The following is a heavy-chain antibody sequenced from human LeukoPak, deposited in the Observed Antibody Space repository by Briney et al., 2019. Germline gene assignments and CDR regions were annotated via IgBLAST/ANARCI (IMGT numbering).Heavy chain of an antibody. D-gene: IGHD4-17*01. Sequence: SETLSLTCTVSGGSISSYYWSWIRQPPGKGLEWIGYIYYGGSTNYNPSLKSRVTISVDTSKNQFSLKLSSVTAADTAVYYCARDGYGDYAGGYYYYMDVWGKGTTVTVSS. J-gene: IGHJ6*03. CDR3: ARDGYGDYAGGYYYYMDV. CDR2: IYYGGST. CDR1: GGSISSYY. V-gene: IGHV4-59*01.